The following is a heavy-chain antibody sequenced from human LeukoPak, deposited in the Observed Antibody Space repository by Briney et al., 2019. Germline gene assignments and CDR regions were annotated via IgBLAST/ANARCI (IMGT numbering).Heavy chain of an antibody. CDR1: GFTFSSYT. J-gene: IGHJ4*02. D-gene: IGHD3-22*01. CDR2: ISGSGSTT. CDR3: ARRDLSDGRWLFLDY. V-gene: IGHV3-23*01. Sequence: GGSLRLSCAVSGFTFSSYTINWVRQAPGKGLEWVSSISGSGSTTHYADSVKGRFTISRDNSKNTLYLQMNDLRAEDTAIYYCARRDLSDGRWLFLDYWGQGTLVTVSS.